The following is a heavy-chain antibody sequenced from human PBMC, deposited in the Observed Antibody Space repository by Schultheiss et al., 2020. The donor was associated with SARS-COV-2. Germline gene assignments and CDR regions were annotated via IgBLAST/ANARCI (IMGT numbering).Heavy chain of an antibody. V-gene: IGHV3-7*01. D-gene: IGHD3-16*02. CDR1: GFTFSNAW. Sequence: GGSLRLSCAASGFTFSNAWMSWVRQAPGKGLEWVANIKQDGSEKYYVDSVKGRFTISRDNAKNSLYLQMNSLRAEDTAVYYCARVGVMITFGGVIVPYYYYMDVWGKGTTVTVSS. CDR2: IKQDGSEK. CDR3: ARVGVMITFGGVIVPYYYYMDV. J-gene: IGHJ6*03.